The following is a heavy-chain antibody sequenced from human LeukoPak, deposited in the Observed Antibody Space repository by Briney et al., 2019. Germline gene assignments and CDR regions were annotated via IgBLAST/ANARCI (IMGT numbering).Heavy chain of an antibody. CDR3: AKDFFTYYYDSSGYPFDY. J-gene: IGHJ4*02. Sequence: PGGSLRLTCAASGFTFSSYAMSWVRQAPGKGLEWVANIKQDGSEKYYVDSVKGRFTISRDNAKNSLYLQMNSLRAEDTAVYYCAKDFFTYYYDSSGYPFDYWGQGTLVTVSS. D-gene: IGHD3-22*01. CDR1: GFTFSSYA. CDR2: IKQDGSEK. V-gene: IGHV3-7*03.